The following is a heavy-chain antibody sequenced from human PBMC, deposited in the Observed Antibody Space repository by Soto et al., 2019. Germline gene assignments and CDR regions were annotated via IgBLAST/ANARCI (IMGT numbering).Heavy chain of an antibody. J-gene: IGHJ4*02. D-gene: IGHD3-16*01. CDR2: HSSDGFGA. CDR3: ARDLGGPDY. CDR1: GFSLSPYW. Sequence: GGSLRLSCAASGFSLSPYWMHWVRQAPGRGLGWVSRHSSDGFGAAYADSVKGRFFISRDIARNTLFLQMNSLRADDTAVYYCARDLGGPDYWGRGTSVTVSS. V-gene: IGHV3-74*03.